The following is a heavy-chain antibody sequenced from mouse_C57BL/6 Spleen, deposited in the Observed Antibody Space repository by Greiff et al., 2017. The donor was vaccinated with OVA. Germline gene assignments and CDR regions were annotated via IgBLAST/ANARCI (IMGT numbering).Heavy chain of an antibody. V-gene: IGHV5-17*01. Sequence: EVMLVESGGGLVKPGGSLKLSCAASGFTFSDYGMHWVRQAPEKGLEWVAYISSGSSTIYYADTVKGRFTISRDNAKNTLFLQMTSLRSEDTAMYYCARESYYYGRGYFDVWGTGTTVTVSS. CDR2: ISSGSSTI. J-gene: IGHJ1*03. D-gene: IGHD1-1*01. CDR3: ARESYYYGRGYFDV. CDR1: GFTFSDYG.